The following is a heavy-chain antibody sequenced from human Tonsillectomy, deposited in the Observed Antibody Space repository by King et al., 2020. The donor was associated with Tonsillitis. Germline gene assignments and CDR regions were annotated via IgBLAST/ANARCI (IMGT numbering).Heavy chain of an antibody. J-gene: IGHJ3*02. Sequence: VQLQESGPGLVKPSETLSLTCTVSGGSISSYYWSWIRQPPGKGLEWIGYLYYSGRTNYNPSLKSRVIISVDTSKNQFSLKLSSVTAADTALYYCARDLAGARPAAFDIWGQGTMVTVSS. CDR3: ARDLAGARPAAFDI. CDR2: LYYSGRT. D-gene: IGHD1-26*01. CDR1: GGSISSYY. V-gene: IGHV4-59*01.